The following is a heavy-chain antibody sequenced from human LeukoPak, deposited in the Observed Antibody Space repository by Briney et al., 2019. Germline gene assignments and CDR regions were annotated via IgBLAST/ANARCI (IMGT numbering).Heavy chain of an antibody. D-gene: IGHD1-14*01. J-gene: IGHJ4*02. Sequence: GGSLRLSCAASGFTFSGHWMSWVRQAPGKGLEWVANINQGGSDKYYVDSVKGRFTISRDNANNLLYLQMNSLRDEDTAVYYCTRERSRAEDDWGQGTLVTVSS. CDR2: INQGGSDK. CDR3: TRERSRAEDD. CDR1: GFTFSGHW. V-gene: IGHV3-7*01.